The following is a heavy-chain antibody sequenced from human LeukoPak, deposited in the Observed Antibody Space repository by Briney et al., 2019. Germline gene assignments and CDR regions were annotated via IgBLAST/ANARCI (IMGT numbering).Heavy chain of an antibody. V-gene: IGHV3-64*01. CDR2: ISSNGGST. Sequence: GGSLRLSCAASGFTFSSYAMHWVRRAPGKGLEYVSAISSNGGSTYYANSVKGRFTISRDNSKNTLYLQMGSLRAEDMAVYYCARRATGDYWGQGTLVTVSS. J-gene: IGHJ4*02. D-gene: IGHD5-24*01. CDR1: GFTFSSYA. CDR3: ARRATGDY.